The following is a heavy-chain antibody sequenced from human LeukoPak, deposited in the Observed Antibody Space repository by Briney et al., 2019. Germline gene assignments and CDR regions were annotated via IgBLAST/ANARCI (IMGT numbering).Heavy chain of an antibody. CDR3: ARDRSSWGASYYYYYMDV. CDR1: GGSISSYY. J-gene: IGHJ6*03. Sequence: SETLSLTCTVSGGSISSYYWSWIRQPPGKGLEWIGYIYYSGSTNYNPSLESRVTISVDTSKNQFSLKLSSVTAADTAVYYCARDRSSWGASYYYYYMDVWGKGTTVTVSS. D-gene: IGHD6-13*01. V-gene: IGHV4-59*01. CDR2: IYYSGST.